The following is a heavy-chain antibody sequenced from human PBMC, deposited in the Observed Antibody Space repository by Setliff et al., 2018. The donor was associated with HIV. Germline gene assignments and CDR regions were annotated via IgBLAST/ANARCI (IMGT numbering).Heavy chain of an antibody. D-gene: IGHD6-13*01. J-gene: IGHJ5*02. CDR3: ARDIQAAGTGWFDP. CDR2: LYHSGSA. Sequence: KLPETLSLTCTVSGGSISSHYWSWIRQPPGKGLEWIGYLYHSGSANDNPSLKSRVTISVDTSKNQFSLKLSSVTAADTAVYYCARDIQAAGTGWFDPWGQGTLVTVSS. CDR1: GGSISSHY. V-gene: IGHV4-4*08.